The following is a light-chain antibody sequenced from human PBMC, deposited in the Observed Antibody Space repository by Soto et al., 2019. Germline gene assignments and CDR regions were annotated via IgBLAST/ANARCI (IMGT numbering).Light chain of an antibody. CDR3: SSYSDSDTKV. V-gene: IGLV2-14*03. CDR1: SSDVGAYIY. J-gene: IGLJ1*01. Sequence: QSVLTQPASVSGPPGQSITISCGGTSSDVGAYIYVSWYQQYPGKAPKLIIYEVNNRPSGVSGRFSGSKSDTTAYLTISGLQAEDEADYYCSSYSDSDTKVFGTGTKVTV. CDR2: EVN.